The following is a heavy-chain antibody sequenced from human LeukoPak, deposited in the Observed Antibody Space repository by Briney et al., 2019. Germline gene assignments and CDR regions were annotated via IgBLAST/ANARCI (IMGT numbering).Heavy chain of an antibody. CDR1: GFTVSSNY. D-gene: IGHD4-17*01. J-gene: IGHJ3*02. V-gene: IGHV3-53*05. CDR2: IYSGGST. CDR3: AKSRDYGDYLRDAFDI. Sequence: GGSLRLSCAASGFTVSSNYMSWVRQAPGKGLEWVSVIYSGGSTYYADSVKGRFTISRDNSKNTLYLQMNSLRSEDTAVYYCAKSRDYGDYLRDAFDIRGQGTMVTVSS.